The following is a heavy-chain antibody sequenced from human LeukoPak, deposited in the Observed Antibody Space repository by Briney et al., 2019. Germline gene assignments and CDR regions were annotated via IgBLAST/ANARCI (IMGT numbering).Heavy chain of an antibody. CDR3: ARCTVLLWCGSWGDY. V-gene: IGHV1-18*04. J-gene: IGHJ4*02. Sequence: AAVTVTCMASGYTFTSYGISWVGQAPGQGREWMGWISDYNGNTNYAQKLQGRVTMTTDTSTSTDYIELRSPRSDDTAVSYCARCTVLLWCGSWGDYWGQGTLVTVSS. D-gene: IGHD3-10*01. CDR1: GYTFTSYG. CDR2: ISDYNGNT.